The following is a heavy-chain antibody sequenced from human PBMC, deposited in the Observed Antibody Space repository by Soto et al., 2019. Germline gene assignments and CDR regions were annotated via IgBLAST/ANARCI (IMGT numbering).Heavy chain of an antibody. CDR2: ISGSGGST. J-gene: IGHJ6*03. CDR1: GFTFSSYA. V-gene: IGHV3-23*01. CDR3: AKVSSSSGYYYYMDV. D-gene: IGHD6-6*01. Sequence: GGSLRLSCAASGFTFSSYAMSWVRQAPGKGLEWVSAISGSGGSTYYADSVKGRFTIFRDNSKNTLYLQMNSLRAEDTAVYYCAKVSSSSGYYYYMDVWGKGTTVTVSS.